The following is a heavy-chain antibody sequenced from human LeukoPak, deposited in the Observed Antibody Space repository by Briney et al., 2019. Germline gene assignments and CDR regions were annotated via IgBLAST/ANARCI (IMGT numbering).Heavy chain of an antibody. CDR1: GASLSAYS. J-gene: IGHJ5*02. V-gene: IGHV4-34*01. CDR2: INYSGST. Sequence: PSETLSLTCAVYGASLSAYSWTWIRQAPGKGLEWIGEINYSGSTNYNPSLKSRVTISLDTSKNQFSLKLSSVTAADTAVYYCAGRSPMGWFDPWGQGTLVTVSS. CDR3: AGRSPMGWFDP.